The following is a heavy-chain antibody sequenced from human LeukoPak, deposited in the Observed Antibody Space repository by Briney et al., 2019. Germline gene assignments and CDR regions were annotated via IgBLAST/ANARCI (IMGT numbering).Heavy chain of an antibody. D-gene: IGHD3-22*01. CDR2: IYTSGST. CDR3: ARGPYSYDSSGAFDI. V-gene: IGHV4-61*09. Sequence: PSETLSLTCIVSGDSISSGSYYWSWIRQPAGKGLEWIGHIYTSGSTNYNPSLKSRVTISVDTSKNQFSLRLSSVTAADTAVYFCARGPYSYDSSGAFDIWGQGTMVTVSS. CDR1: GDSISSGSYY. J-gene: IGHJ3*02.